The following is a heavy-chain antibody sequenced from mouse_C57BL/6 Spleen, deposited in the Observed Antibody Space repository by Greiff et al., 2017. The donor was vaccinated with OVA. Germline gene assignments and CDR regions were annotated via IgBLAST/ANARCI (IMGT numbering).Heavy chain of an antibody. CDR2: IGPGSGST. CDR1: GYTFTDYY. D-gene: IGHD1-1*01. Sequence: VQLQQSGAELVKPGASVKISCKASGYTFTDYYINWVKQRPGQGLEWIGKIGPGSGSTYYNEKFKGKATLTADKSSSTAYMQLSSLTSEDSAVYFCAREGYYYGSSFLYFDVWGTGTTVTVSS. V-gene: IGHV1-77*01. CDR3: AREGYYYGSSFLYFDV. J-gene: IGHJ1*03.